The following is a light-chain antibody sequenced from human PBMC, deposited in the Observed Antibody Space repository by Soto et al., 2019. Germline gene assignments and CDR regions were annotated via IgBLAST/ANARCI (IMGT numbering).Light chain of an antibody. CDR1: GSDVDAYNL. CDR3: TSYTSSTPFYV. J-gene: IGLJ1*01. CDR2: DVY. V-gene: IGLV2-14*03. Sequence: QSVLTQPASVSGSPGQSITISCAGTGSDVDAYNLVSWYQQHPGKAPKLIIYDVYTRPSGVSHRFSGSKSGDTASLTISGLQAEDEADYYCTSYTSSTPFYVFGTGTKVTV.